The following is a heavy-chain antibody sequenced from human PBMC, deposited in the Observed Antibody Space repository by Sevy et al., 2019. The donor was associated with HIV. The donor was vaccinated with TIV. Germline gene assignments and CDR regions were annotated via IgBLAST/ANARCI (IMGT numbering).Heavy chain of an antibody. Sequence: GGSLRLSHAASGFTFSSYAMHGVRQAPGKGLERVAVISYDGSNKYHADSVKGRFTISRDNSKNTLYLQVKSLRTEDTAVYYCARDQHDYAGNLRTGWFDPWGQGTLVTVSS. CDR3: ARDQHDYAGNLRTGWFDP. CDR2: ISYDGSNK. CDR1: GFTFSSYA. J-gene: IGHJ5*02. V-gene: IGHV3-30-3*01. D-gene: IGHD4-17*01.